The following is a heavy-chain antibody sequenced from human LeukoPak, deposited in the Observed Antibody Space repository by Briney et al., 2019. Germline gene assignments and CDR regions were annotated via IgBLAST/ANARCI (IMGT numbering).Heavy chain of an antibody. D-gene: IGHD1-26*01. J-gene: IGHJ4*02. CDR1: GGSFSGYY. CDR2: INHSGST. V-gene: IGHV4-34*01. CDR3: ARHDGRVGAGDY. Sequence: SETLSLTCAVYGGSFSGYYWSWIRQPPGKGLEWIGEINHSGSTNYNPSLKSRVTISLDTSKNQFSLRLTSVTAADTALYYCARHDGRVGAGDYWGQGTLVTVSS.